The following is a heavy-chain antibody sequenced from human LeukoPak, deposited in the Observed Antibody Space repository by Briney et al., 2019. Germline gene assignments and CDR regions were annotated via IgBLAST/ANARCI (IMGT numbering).Heavy chain of an antibody. CDR3: ARGRYGDYVGEDGFDI. CDR2: INHSGST. Sequence: SETLSLTCAVYGVSFSGYYWSWIRQPPGKGLGWMGEINHSGSTNYNPSLKSRVTISVDTSTNQCSLKLRSVTAADTAVYYCARGRYGDYVGEDGFDIWGQGTMVTVSS. J-gene: IGHJ3*02. V-gene: IGHV4-34*01. CDR1: GVSFSGYY. D-gene: IGHD4-17*01.